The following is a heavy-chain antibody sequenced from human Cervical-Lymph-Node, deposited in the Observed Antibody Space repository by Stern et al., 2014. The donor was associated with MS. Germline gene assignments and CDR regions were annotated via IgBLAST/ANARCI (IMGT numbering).Heavy chain of an antibody. D-gene: IGHD5-18*01. CDR1: GFTFSSYA. Sequence: VQLEESGGGVVQPGRSLRLSCAASGFTFSSYAMHWVRQAPGKGLEWVAVISYDGSNKYYADSVKGRFTISRDNSKNTLYLQMNSLRAEDTAVYYCATLGGGYSYVLFDYWGQGTLVTVSS. V-gene: IGHV3-30-3*01. CDR2: ISYDGSNK. CDR3: ATLGGGYSYVLFDY. J-gene: IGHJ4*02.